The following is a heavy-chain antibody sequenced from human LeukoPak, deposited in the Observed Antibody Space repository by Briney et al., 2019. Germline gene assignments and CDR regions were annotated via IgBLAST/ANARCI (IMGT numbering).Heavy chain of an antibody. CDR2: IYSGGST. Sequence: GGSLSLSCAASGFTVSSNYMSWVRQAPGKGLEWASVIYSGGSTYYADSVKGRFTISRDNSKNTLYLQMNSLRAEDTAVYYCARVRPYFDYWGQGTLVTVSS. CDR1: GFTVSSNY. V-gene: IGHV3-53*01. CDR3: ARVRPYFDY. J-gene: IGHJ4*02.